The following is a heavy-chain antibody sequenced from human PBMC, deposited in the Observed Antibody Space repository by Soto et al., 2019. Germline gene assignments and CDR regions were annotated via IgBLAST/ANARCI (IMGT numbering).Heavy chain of an antibody. V-gene: IGHV3-33*01. J-gene: IGHJ4*02. D-gene: IGHD6-19*01. Sequence: GGSLRLSCAASGFTFSSYGMHWVRQAPGKGLEWVAVIWYDGSNKYYADSVKGRFTISRDNSKNTLYLQMNSLRAEDTAVYYCARDSVAGHLCLDYWGQGTLVTVSS. CDR1: GFTFSSYG. CDR2: IWYDGSNK. CDR3: ARDSVAGHLCLDY.